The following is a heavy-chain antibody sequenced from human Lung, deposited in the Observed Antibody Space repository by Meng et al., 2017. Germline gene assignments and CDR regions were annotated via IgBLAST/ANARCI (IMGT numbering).Heavy chain of an antibody. CDR3: ARGPTTMAHDFDY. CDR1: GGSFSDYY. Sequence: VQPPPGVAGLLKPSGTLSLPGVVSGGSFSDYYWSWIRQPPGKGLEGIGEINHSGSTNYNPSLESRATISVDTSQNNLSLKLSSVTAADAAVYYCARGPTTMAHDFDYWGQGTLVTVSS. V-gene: IGHV4-34*01. D-gene: IGHD4-11*01. CDR2: INHSGST. J-gene: IGHJ4*02.